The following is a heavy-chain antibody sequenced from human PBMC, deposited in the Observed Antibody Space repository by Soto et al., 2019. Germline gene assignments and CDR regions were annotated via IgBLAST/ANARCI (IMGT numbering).Heavy chain of an antibody. CDR3: TADLGPAYSSNNWLYP. Sequence: EVQLVESGGDLVKPGGSLRLSCAASGFTFTHAWLHWVRQAPGKGLEMVARIKNNGGATDYAPFVKGRFTISRDDSKDTVYLQMSSLRTDDTAIYYCTADLGPAYSSNNWLYPWGQGTLVTVS. CDR2: IKNNGGAT. D-gene: IGHD6-13*01. CDR1: GFTFTHAW. V-gene: IGHV3-15*07. J-gene: IGHJ5*02.